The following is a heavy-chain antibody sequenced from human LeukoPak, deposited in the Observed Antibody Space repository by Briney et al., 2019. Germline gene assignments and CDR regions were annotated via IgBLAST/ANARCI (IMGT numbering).Heavy chain of an antibody. CDR3: ARDCSSTSCYHDAFDI. Sequence: ASVKVSCKASGYTFTGYYMHWVRQAPGQGLEWMGWINPNSGGTNYAQKFQGRVTMTRDTSISTAYMELSRLRSDDTAVYYCARDCSSTSCYHDAFDIWGQGTMVTVSS. CDR2: INPNSGGT. D-gene: IGHD2-2*01. CDR1: GYTFTGYY. V-gene: IGHV1-2*02. J-gene: IGHJ3*02.